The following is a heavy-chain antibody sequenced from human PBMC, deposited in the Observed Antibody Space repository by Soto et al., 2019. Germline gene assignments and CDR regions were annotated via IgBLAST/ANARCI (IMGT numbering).Heavy chain of an antibody. CDR3: AGVPSGGAAGIPSLYGMDV. CDR2: IDHDGIGT. CDR1: GFTFTNYW. J-gene: IGHJ6*02. V-gene: IGHV3-74*01. D-gene: IGHD6-13*01. Sequence: PGGSLRLSCAASGFTFTNYWMHWVRQVPGRGRVWVSRIDHDGIGTSYADSVKGRFTISRDNAKNMVYLEMNSLRAEDTAVYYCAGVPSGGAAGIPSLYGMDVWGQGTTVTVSS.